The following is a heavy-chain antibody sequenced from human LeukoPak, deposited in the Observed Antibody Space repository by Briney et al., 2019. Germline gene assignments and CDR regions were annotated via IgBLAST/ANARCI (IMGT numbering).Heavy chain of an antibody. CDR1: GGTFSSYA. J-gene: IGHJ4*02. CDR2: IIPIFGTA. V-gene: IGHV1-69*05. Sequence: ASVKVSCKASGGTFSSYAISWVRQAPGRGLEWMGGIIPIFGTANYAQKFQGRVTITTDESTSTAYMELSSLKSEDTAVYYCASGGTYYYGSGSYRFFDYWGQGTLVTVSS. CDR3: ASGGTYYYGSGSYRFFDY. D-gene: IGHD3-10*01.